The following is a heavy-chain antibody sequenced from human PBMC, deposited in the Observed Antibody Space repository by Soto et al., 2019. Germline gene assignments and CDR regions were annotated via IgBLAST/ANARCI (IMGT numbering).Heavy chain of an antibody. V-gene: IGHV3-23*01. D-gene: IGHD3-10*01. CDR1: GFTFSSYA. J-gene: IGHJ4*02. Sequence: GGSLRLSCAASGFTFSSYAMSWVRQAPGKGLEWVSAISGSGGSTYYGDSVKGRFTISRDNSKNTLYLQMNSLRAEDTAVYYCAKDSFLGFGEFHRAGFDYWGQGTLVTVSS. CDR3: AKDSFLGFGEFHRAGFDY. CDR2: ISGSGGST.